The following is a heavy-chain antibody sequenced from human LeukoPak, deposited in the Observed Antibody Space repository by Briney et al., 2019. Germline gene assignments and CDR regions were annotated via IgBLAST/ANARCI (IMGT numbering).Heavy chain of an antibody. CDR2: IFPGDSHT. CDR1: EYSLTNYR. Sequence: GESLNISSKGSEYSLTNYRIGWARPMPGKGLEWMGIIFPGDSHTRYSPSFQGQVTMSADKSISTAYLQWSSLRASDTAMYYCARSCVNWFDPWGQGTLVTVSS. CDR3: ARSCVNWFDP. J-gene: IGHJ5*02. V-gene: IGHV5-51*01.